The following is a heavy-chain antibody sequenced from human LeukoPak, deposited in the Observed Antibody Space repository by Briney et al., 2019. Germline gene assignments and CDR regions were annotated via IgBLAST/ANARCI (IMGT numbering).Heavy chain of an antibody. CDR2: INPNNGGT. CDR1: GYTFTDYY. V-gene: IGHV1-2*02. CDR3: ARDDYGGYYP. Sequence: ASVMVSCKASGYTFTDYYSHWVRQAPGQGLEWMGWINPNNGGTNYAQKSQGRVTMTRDTSISTTYMELSRLRSDDTAVYYCARDDYGGYYPWGQGTLVTVSS. D-gene: IGHD4-17*01. J-gene: IGHJ5*02.